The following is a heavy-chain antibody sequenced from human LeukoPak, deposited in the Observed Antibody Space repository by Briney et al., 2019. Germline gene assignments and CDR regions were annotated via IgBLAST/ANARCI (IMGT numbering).Heavy chain of an antibody. V-gene: IGHV4-59*08. CDR2: IYYSGST. D-gene: IGHD3-22*01. Sequence: PSETLSLTCTVSGGSISSYYWSWIRQPPGKGLEWIGYIYYSGSTNYSPSLKSRVTISGDTSKNQFSLRLSSVTAADTAVYYCARASYSYDINGWVPFDYWGQGTLVTVSS. CDR1: GGSISSYY. CDR3: ARASYSYDINGWVPFDY. J-gene: IGHJ4*02.